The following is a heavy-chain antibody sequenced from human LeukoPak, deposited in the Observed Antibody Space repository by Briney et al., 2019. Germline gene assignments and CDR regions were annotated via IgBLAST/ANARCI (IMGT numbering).Heavy chain of an antibody. Sequence: GGSLRLSCAASGFTFSSYAMSWVRQAPGKGLEWVSTISDRGVITYYADSVKGRFTISRDNSKSTLYLQMNSLRAEDTAVYYCAKDAPGAGGYDIWGQGTMVTVSS. V-gene: IGHV3-23*01. J-gene: IGHJ3*02. CDR2: ISDRGVIT. CDR1: GFTFSSYA. CDR3: AKDAPGAGGYDI. D-gene: IGHD2-8*02.